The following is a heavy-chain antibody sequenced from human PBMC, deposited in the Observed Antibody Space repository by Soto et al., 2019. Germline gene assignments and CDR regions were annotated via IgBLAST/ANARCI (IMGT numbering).Heavy chain of an antibody. Sequence: QVQLQQWGAGLLKPSETLSLTCAVSGGSLSDFYWTWIRQLPGKGLEWIGEINHSGSTNYNPSLKSRVAISVDTSKNQFSLNLRSVTAADTAVYYCGPRGAVADPRGYWGQGTLVTVSS. CDR1: GGSLSDFY. CDR3: GPRGAVADPRGY. CDR2: INHSGST. V-gene: IGHV4-34*01. D-gene: IGHD6-19*01. J-gene: IGHJ1*01.